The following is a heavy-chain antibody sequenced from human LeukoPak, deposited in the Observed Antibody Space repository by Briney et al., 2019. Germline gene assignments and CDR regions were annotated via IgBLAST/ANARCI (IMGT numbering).Heavy chain of an antibody. J-gene: IGHJ5*02. CDR1: GYTFTSYG. CDR2: INPNSGGT. CDR3: ARGQRDYYGSGSYYLNWFDP. Sequence: ASVKVSCKASGYTFTSYGISWVRQAPGQGLEWMGWINPNSGGTNYAQKFQGRVTMTRDTSISTAYMELSRLRSDDTAVYYCARGQRDYYGSGSYYLNWFDPWGQGTLVTVSS. V-gene: IGHV1-2*02. D-gene: IGHD3-10*01.